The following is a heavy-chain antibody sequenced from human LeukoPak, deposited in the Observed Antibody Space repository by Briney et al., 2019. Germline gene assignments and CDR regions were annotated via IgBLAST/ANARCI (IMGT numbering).Heavy chain of an antibody. V-gene: IGHV5-51*01. CDR3: ARQQFPPTATTRTDGFDI. CDR2: IYPDDSDI. Sequence: GESLKISCKGFGYIFADYWIGWVGQMPGKGLEWMGIIYPDDSDIRISPSFQGQVTMSADKSINIAYLQWSGLRASDTAMYYCARQQFPPTATTRTDGFDIWGQGTMVTVSS. J-gene: IGHJ3*02. CDR1: GYIFADYW. D-gene: IGHD4-17*01.